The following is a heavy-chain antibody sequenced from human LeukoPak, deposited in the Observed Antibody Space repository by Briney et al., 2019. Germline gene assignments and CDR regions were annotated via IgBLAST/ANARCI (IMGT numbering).Heavy chain of an antibody. CDR3: ARRGITYSTSFFDS. CDR1: GGSISCGKDF. J-gene: IGHJ4*02. V-gene: IGHV4-39*01. Sequence: SETLSLTCAVSGGSISCGKDFWGWIRQSPGKGLEWIGSIYYTGSTYYNPSLKSRVTISLDTSKSEFSLMVHSVTAADTAMYYCARRGITYSTSFFDSWGEGTPVTVAS. CDR2: IYYTGST. D-gene: IGHD6-13*01.